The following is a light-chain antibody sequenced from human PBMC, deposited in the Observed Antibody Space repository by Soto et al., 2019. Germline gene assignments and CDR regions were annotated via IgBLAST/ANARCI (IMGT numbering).Light chain of an antibody. CDR2: EVN. CDR1: SSGIGTFNL. V-gene: IGLV2-23*02. Sequence: QSVLTQPASVSGSPGQSIAISCTGNSSGIGTFNLVSWYQQHPGRAPKLIIYEVNKRPSGISSRFSASKSGNTASLTISGLQADDEADYYGDSFAGFNIQFGGGTKLTVL. J-gene: IGLJ2*01. CDR3: DSFAGFNIQ.